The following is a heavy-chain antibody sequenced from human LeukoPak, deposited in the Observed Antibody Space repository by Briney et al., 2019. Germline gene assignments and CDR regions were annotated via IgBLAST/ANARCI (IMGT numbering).Heavy chain of an antibody. D-gene: IGHD5-24*01. CDR2: ISGSGGTT. Sequence: PGGSLRLSCAASGFTFTNYAMSWVRQAPGKGLEWVSAISGSGGTTYYADSVKGRFTISRDNSKNTLYLQMNSLRAEDTAVYYCAKDIGDGYNYGVVSNWGQGTLVTVSS. CDR3: AKDIGDGYNYGVVSN. J-gene: IGHJ4*02. CDR1: GFTFTNYA. V-gene: IGHV3-23*01.